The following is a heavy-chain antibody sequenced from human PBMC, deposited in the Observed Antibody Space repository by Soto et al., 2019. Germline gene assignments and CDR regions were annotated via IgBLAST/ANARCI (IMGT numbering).Heavy chain of an antibody. CDR2: ISGSGGST. CDR1: GFTFSSYA. J-gene: IGHJ6*03. D-gene: IGHD5-12*01. Sequence: GGSLRLSCAASGFTFSSYAMSWVRQAPGKGLEWVSAISGSGGSTYYADSVKGRFTISRDNSKNTLYLQMNSLRAEDTAVYYCAKGLLQLGYGGYDKTNYYYSYYMDVRAKGTTVTVPS. V-gene: IGHV3-23*01. CDR3: AKGLLQLGYGGYDKTNYYYSYYMDV.